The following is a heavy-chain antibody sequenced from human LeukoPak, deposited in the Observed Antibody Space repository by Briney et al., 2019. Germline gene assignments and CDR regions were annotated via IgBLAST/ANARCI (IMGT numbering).Heavy chain of an antibody. CDR3: AMVTYRYDYVWGDDP. V-gene: IGHV1-69*13. J-gene: IGHJ5*02. Sequence: SVKVSFKASGGTFRSYAISWVRQAPGQGLEWMGGVIPIFGTANYAQKFQGGVTVNGDGSTSTAYMELSSLRPENTAVYYCAMVTYRYDYVWGDDPWGQGTLVTVSS. CDR1: GGTFRSYA. D-gene: IGHD3-16*01. CDR2: VIPIFGTA.